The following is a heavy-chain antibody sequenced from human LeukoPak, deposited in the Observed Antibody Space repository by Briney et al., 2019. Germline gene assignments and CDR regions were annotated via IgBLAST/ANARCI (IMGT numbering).Heavy chain of an antibody. Sequence: PSETLSLTCTVSGGSISSYYWSWLRPPPGKGLKWIGYIYNSGSTIYNPSLKSRVTISVDTSKNQYSLKQSSVTGANTAVYYCAGAIHPPSCVPWGRGTGVSVS. CDR3: AGAIHPPSCVP. CDR1: GGSISSYY. CDR2: IYNSGST. J-gene: IGHJ5*02. V-gene: IGHV4-59*12.